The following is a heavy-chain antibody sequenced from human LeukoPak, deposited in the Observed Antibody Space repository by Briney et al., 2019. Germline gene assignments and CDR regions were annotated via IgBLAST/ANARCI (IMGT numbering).Heavy chain of an antibody. CDR1: GGSISSGSYY. Sequence: SQTLSLTCTVSGGSISSGSYYWSWIRQPAGKGLEWIGRIYTSGSTNYNPSLKSRVTISVDTSKNQFSLKLSSVTAADTAVYYCARDSFVDTAYFDYWGQGTLVTVSS. V-gene: IGHV4-61*02. J-gene: IGHJ4*02. CDR3: ARDSFVDTAYFDY. CDR2: IYTSGST. D-gene: IGHD5-18*01.